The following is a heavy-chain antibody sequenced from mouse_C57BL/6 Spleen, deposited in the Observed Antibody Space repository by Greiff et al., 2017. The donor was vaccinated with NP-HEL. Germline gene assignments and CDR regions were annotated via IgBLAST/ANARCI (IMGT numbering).Heavy chain of an antibody. V-gene: IGHV1-26*01. J-gene: IGHJ3*01. CDR2: INPNNGGT. Sequence: EVQLQQSGPELVKPGASVKISCKASGYTFTDYYMNWVKQSHGKSLEWIGDINPNNGGTSYNQKFKGKATLTVDKSSSTAYMELRSLTSEDSAVEYCAREDGYDWFAYWGQGTLVTVSA. CDR1: GYTFTDYY. D-gene: IGHD2-2*01. CDR3: AREDGYDWFAY.